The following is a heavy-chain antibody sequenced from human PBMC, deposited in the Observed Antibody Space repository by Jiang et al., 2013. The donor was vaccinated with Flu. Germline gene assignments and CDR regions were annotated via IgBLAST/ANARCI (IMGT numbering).Heavy chain of an antibody. J-gene: IGHJ6*04. CDR1: GYSFTSYW. Sequence: GAEVKKPGESLKISCKGSGYSFTSYWIGWVRQMPGKGLEWMGIIYPGDSDTRYSPSFQGQVTISADKSISTAYLQWSSLKASDTAMYYCARATLDYGDLYYYYGMDVWGKGTTVTVSS. CDR3: ARATLDYGDLYYYYGMDV. D-gene: IGHD4-17*01. CDR2: IYPGDSDT. V-gene: IGHV5-51*01.